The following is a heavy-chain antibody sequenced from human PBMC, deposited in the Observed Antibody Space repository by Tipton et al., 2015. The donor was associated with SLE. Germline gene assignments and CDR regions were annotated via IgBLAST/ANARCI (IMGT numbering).Heavy chain of an antibody. CDR3: ARGRSSSWSPDYYYYMDV. D-gene: IGHD6-13*01. J-gene: IGHJ6*03. V-gene: IGHV4-34*01. Sequence: TLSLTCAVSGGSFSGYYWNWIRQPPGKGLEWIGEINHSGSTNYNPSLKSRVTISVDTSKSHFSLRLSSVTAADTAVYFCARGRSSSWSPDYYYYMDVWGKGTTVTVSS. CDR2: INHSGST. CDR1: GGSFSGYY.